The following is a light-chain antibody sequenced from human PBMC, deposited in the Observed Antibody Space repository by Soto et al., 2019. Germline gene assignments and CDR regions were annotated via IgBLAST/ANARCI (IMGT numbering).Light chain of an antibody. J-gene: IGKJ1*01. CDR1: QSISSY. CDR2: AAS. CDR3: QQRYSTRWT. V-gene: IGKV1-39*01. Sequence: DIQMTQSPSSLSASVGDRVTITCRARQSISSYLNCYQQKPGKAPTLLLYAASSLQSGVPSRFSGSGSGTDFTIPISSLQPEDFATYYCQQRYSTRWTFGQGTKVDIK.